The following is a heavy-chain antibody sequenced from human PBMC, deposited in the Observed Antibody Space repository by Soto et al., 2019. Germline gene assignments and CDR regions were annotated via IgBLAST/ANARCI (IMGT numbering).Heavy chain of an antibody. Sequence: PGGSLRLSCAASGFTFSSYAMSWVRQAPGKGLEWVSAISGSGGSTYYADSVKGRFTISRDNSKNTLYLQMNSLRAEDTAVYYCAKDNLSPDSNNGAVVAATGFHAFDIWGQGTMVTVSS. CDR3: AKDNLSPDSNNGAVVAATGFHAFDI. D-gene: IGHD2-15*01. CDR1: GFTFSSYA. V-gene: IGHV3-23*01. J-gene: IGHJ3*02. CDR2: ISGSGGST.